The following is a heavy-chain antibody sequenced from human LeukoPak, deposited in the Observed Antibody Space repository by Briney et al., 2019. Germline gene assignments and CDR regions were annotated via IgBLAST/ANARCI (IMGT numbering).Heavy chain of an antibody. D-gene: IGHD3-10*01. CDR2: VFYSGST. CDR1: GGSISTYY. Sequence: KPSETLSLTCIVSGGSISTYYWSWIRQPPGKGLEWIGYVFYSGSTSYNPSLKSRVTISLHTSKNQSSLNLSSVTAADTAIYYCARWRSSGGGLFDYWGQGTLVTVSS. J-gene: IGHJ4*02. CDR3: ARWRSSGGGLFDY. V-gene: IGHV4-59*01.